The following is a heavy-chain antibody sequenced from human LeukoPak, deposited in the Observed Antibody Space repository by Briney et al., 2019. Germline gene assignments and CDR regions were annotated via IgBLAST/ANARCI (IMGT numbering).Heavy chain of an antibody. CDR3: ARPDSARSGDYPSFQH. CDR1: GGSFSGYY. D-gene: IGHD4-17*01. J-gene: IGHJ1*01. Sequence: SETLSLTCAVYGGSFSGYYWSWIRRPPGKGLEWIGEINHSGSTNYNPSPKSRVTISVDTSKNQFSLKLSSVTAADTAVYYCARPDSARSGDYPSFQHWGQGTLVTVSS. V-gene: IGHV4-34*01. CDR2: INHSGST.